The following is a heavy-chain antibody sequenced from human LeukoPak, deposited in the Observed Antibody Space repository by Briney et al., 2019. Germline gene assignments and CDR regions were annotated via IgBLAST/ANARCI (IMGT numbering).Heavy chain of an antibody. D-gene: IGHD6-19*01. J-gene: IGHJ4*02. CDR1: GFTFSSYA. Sequence: GGSLRLSCAASGFTFSSYAMHWVRQAPGKGLEWVAVISYDGSNKYYADSVKGRFTISRDNSKNTLSLQLRSLRAEDTAVYYCAKDLSYTSGASDHWGQGTLVTVSS. CDR3: AKDLSYTSGASDH. CDR2: ISYDGSNK. V-gene: IGHV3-30-3*01.